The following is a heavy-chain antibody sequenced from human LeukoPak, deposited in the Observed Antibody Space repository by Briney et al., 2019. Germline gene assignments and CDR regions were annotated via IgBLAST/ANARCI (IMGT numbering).Heavy chain of an antibody. D-gene: IGHD6-6*01. CDR3: ARDRGSSFDY. CDR2: ISYDGSNK. Sequence: GGSLRLSCAASGFTFSSYAMHWVHQAPGKGLEWVVVISYDGSNKYYADSVKGRFTISRDNSKNTLYLQMNSPRAEDTAVYYCARDRGSSFDYWGLGTLVTVSS. V-gene: IGHV3-30*01. J-gene: IGHJ4*02. CDR1: GFTFSSYA.